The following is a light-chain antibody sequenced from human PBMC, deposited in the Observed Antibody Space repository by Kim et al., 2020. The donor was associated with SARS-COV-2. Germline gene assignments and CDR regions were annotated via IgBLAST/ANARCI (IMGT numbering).Light chain of an antibody. J-gene: IGLJ2*01. CDR3: QVWDSSTV. CDR1: NIGSKS. V-gene: IGLV3-21*04. CDR2: YDN. Sequence: VSVAPGKTARITGGGNNIGSKSVPWYQQKPGQAPVLVIYYDNDRPSGIPERFSGSNSGNTATLTISRVEAGDEADYYCQVWDSSTVFGGGTQLTVL.